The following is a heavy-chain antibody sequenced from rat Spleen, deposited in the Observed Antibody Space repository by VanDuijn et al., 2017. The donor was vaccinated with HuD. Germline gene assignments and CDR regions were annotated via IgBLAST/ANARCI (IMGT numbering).Heavy chain of an antibody. Sequence: EVQLVESGGGLVQPGRSLKLSCAASGFTFSNYGMYWIRQAPTKGLEWVASISPRGGSTYYRDSMKGRFTISRDNAKSTLYLQMDSLRSEDTATYYCAREAGLPFHYFDYWGQGVMVTVSS. V-gene: IGHV5-19*01. CDR2: ISPRGGST. D-gene: IGHD1-4*01. J-gene: IGHJ2*01. CDR3: AREAGLPFHYFDY. CDR1: GFTFSNYG.